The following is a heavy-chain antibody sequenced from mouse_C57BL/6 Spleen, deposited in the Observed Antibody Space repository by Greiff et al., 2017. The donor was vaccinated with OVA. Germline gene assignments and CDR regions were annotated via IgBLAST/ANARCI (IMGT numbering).Heavy chain of an antibody. Sequence: EVQRVESGGGLVKPGGSLKLSCAASGFTFSDYGMHWVRQAPEKGLEWVAYISSGSSTIYYADTVKGRFTISRDNAKNTLFLQMTSLRSEDTAMYYCARGLAYWGQGTLVTVSA. CDR3: ARGLAY. CDR1: GFTFSDYG. V-gene: IGHV5-17*01. CDR2: ISSGSSTI. D-gene: IGHD3-3*01. J-gene: IGHJ3*01.